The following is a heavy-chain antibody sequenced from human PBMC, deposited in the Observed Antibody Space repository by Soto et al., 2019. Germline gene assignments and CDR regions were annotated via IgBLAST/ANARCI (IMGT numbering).Heavy chain of an antibody. CDR2: IYYSGST. V-gene: IGHV4-59*01. CDR1: GGSISSYY. CDR3: ARVRDSSGWYYYYFDY. D-gene: IGHD6-19*01. Sequence: TCTVSGGSISSYYWSWIRQPPGKGLEWIGYIYYSGSTNYNPSLKSRVTISVDTSKNQFSLKLSSVTAADTAVYYCARVRDSSGWYYYYFDYWSQGTLVTVSS. J-gene: IGHJ4*02.